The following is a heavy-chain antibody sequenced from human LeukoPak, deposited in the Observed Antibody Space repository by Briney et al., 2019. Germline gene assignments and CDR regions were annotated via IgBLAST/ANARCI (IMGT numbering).Heavy chain of an antibody. D-gene: IGHD6-13*01. CDR2: ISAYNGNT. CDR1: GYTFTSYG. J-gene: IGHJ6*03. Sequence: ASVKVSCKASGYTFTSYGISWVRQAPGQGLEWMGWISAYNGNTNYAQKLQGRVTMTTDTSTSTAYMELRSLRSDDTAVYYCARDIEGGYSSSRLYYYMDVWGKGTTVTVSS. CDR3: ARDIEGGYSSSRLYYYMDV. V-gene: IGHV1-18*01.